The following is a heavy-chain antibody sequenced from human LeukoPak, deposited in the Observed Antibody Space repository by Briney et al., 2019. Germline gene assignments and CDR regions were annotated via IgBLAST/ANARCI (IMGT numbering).Heavy chain of an antibody. V-gene: IGHV3-53*01. CDR3: ARFYGGNSGNDY. CDR1: GFTVSNNY. J-gene: IGHJ4*02. D-gene: IGHD4-23*01. CDR2: IYSGGST. Sequence: GGSLRLSCAASGFTVSNNYMSWVRQAPGKGLEWVSVIYSGGSTYYADSVKGRFTISRDNSKNTLYLQMNSLRAEDTAVYYCARFYGGNSGNDYWGQGTLVTVSS.